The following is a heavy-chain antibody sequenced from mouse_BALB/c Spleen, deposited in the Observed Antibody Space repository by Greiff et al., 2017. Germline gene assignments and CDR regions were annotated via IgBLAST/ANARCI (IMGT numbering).Heavy chain of an antibody. CDR2: ISDGGSYT. CDR1: GFTFSDYY. J-gene: IGHJ3*01. CDR3: SRGGKGFAY. Sequence: EVQGVESGGGLVKPGGSLKLSCAASGFTFSDYYMYWVRQTPEKRLEWVATISDGGSYTYYPDSVKGRFTISRDNAKNNLYLQMSSLKSEDTAMYYWSRGGKGFAYWGQGTLVTVSA. V-gene: IGHV5-4*02.